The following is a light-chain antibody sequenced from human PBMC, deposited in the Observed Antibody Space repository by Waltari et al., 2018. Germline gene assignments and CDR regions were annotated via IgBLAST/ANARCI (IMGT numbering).Light chain of an antibody. CDR1: SSDVGGYNY. Sequence: QSALTQPASVSGSPGQSITISCTGTSSDVGGYNYVSWYQQYPGKAPIFIIYDVTHRAAWVSNRFSGSKAGNTASLTISGLQPEDEADYYCSSYTSISTLVFGGGTKLTVL. J-gene: IGLJ2*01. CDR3: SSYTSISTLV. CDR2: DVT. V-gene: IGLV2-14*03.